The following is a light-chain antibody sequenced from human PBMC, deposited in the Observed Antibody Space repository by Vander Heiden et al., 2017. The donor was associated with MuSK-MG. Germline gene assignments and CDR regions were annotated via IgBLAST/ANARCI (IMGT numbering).Light chain of an antibody. J-gene: IGLJ2*01. CDR2: EVS. V-gene: IGLV2-14*01. CDR1: SSDVGGYNY. Sequence: QSALTQPASVSGSPGQSITISCTGTSSDVGGYNYVSWYQQHPGNAPELMVYEVSNRPSGVSDRFSGSKSGNTASLTISGLQAEDEADYYCSSYTSSSTYVVFGGGTKLTVL. CDR3: SSYTSSSTYVV.